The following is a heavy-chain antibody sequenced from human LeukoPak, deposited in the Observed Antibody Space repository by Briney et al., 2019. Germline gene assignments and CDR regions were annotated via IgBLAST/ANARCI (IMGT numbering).Heavy chain of an antibody. CDR2: ISGSGGST. CDR1: GFTFSSYA. CDR3: AKDFGRVVPAAIQPFDY. Sequence: PGGSLRLSCAASGFTFSSYAMSWVRQAPGKGLEWVSAISGSGGSTYYADSVKGRLTISRDNSKNTLYLQMNSLRAEDTAVYYCAKDFGRVVPAAIQPFDYWGQGTLVTVSS. V-gene: IGHV3-23*01. D-gene: IGHD2-2*02. J-gene: IGHJ4*02.